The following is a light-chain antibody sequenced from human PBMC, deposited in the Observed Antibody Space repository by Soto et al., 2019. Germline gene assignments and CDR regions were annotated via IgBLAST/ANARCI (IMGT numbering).Light chain of an antibody. CDR3: QQRSDRLPIT. V-gene: IGKV3-11*01. J-gene: IGKJ5*01. CDR2: DAS. Sequence: EMVLTQAPTTLTLSPAERGTHSCRASQSVSSHLAWYQQKPGQAPRLLIYDASKRPTGIPARFSGSGSGTDFTLTISSLEPEDSAVYYCQQRSDRLPITFGQGTRWRL. CDR1: QSVSSH.